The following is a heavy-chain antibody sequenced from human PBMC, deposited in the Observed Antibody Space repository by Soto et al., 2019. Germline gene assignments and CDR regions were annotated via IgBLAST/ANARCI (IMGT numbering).Heavy chain of an antibody. CDR1: GGTFSSYA. CDR3: ARQRSSGWYT. D-gene: IGHD6-19*01. J-gene: IGHJ5*02. CDR2: IIPIFGTA. Sequence: EASVKVSCKASGGTFSSYAISWVRQAPGQGLEWMGGIIPIFGTANYAQKFQGRVTITADESTSTAYMELSSLRSEDTAVYYCARQRSSGWYTWGQGTLVTVSS. V-gene: IGHV1-69*13.